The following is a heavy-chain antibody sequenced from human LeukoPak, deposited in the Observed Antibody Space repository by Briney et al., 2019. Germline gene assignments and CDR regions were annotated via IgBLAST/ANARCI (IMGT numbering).Heavy chain of an antibody. CDR1: GYTFTSYG. CDR3: ARAGYSSSWYYSDY. Sequence: TSVKVSCKASGYTFTSYGISWVRQAPGQGLEWMGWISAYNGNTNYAQKLQGRVTMTTDTSTSTAYMELRSLRSDDTAVYYCARAGYSSSWYYSDYWGQGTLVTVSS. CDR2: ISAYNGNT. D-gene: IGHD6-13*01. J-gene: IGHJ4*02. V-gene: IGHV1-18*01.